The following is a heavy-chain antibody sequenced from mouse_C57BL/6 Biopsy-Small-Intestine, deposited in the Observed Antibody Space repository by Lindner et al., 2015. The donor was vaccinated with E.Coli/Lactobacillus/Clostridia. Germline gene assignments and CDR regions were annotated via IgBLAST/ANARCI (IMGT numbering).Heavy chain of an antibody. CDR1: GYTFTSYD. J-gene: IGHJ3*01. V-gene: IGHV1-85*01. D-gene: IGHD1-1*01. CDR2: IYPRDGST. CDR3: ARRDYGSPFAY. Sequence: VQLQESGPELVKPGASVKLLCKASGYTFTSYDINWVKQRPGQGLEWIGWIYPRDGSTNYNEKFKGKATLTVDTSSSTAYMELHSLTSEDSVVYFCARRDYGSPFAYWGQGTLVTVSA.